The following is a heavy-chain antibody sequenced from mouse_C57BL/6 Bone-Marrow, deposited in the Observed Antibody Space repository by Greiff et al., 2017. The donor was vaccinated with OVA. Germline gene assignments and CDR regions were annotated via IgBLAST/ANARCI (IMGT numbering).Heavy chain of an antibody. CDR2: ISSGGSYT. D-gene: IGHD2-4*01. J-gene: IGHJ3*01. CDR1: GFTFSSYG. CDR3: ARHRGLRAWFAY. Sequence: EVKLMESGGDLVKPGGSLKLSCAASGFTFSSYGMSWVRQTPDKRLEWVATISSGGSYTYYPDSVKGRFTISRDNAKNTLYLQMSSLKSEDTAMYYCARHRGLRAWFAYWGQGTLVTVSA. V-gene: IGHV5-6*01.